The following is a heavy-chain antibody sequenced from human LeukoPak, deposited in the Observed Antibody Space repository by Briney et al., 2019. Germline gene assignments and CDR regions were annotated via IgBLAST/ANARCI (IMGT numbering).Heavy chain of an antibody. D-gene: IGHD3-9*01. CDR3: AKDLNQEGYYDVLTGPPAG. CDR2: ISGSGGST. V-gene: IGHV3-23*01. CDR1: GFTFSSYA. Sequence: GGSLRLSCAASGFTFSSYAMSWVRQAPGKGLEWVSAISGSGGSTYYADSVKGRFTISRDNSKNTLYLQMNSLRAEDTAVYYCAKDLNQEGYYDVLTGPPAGWGQGTLVTVSS. J-gene: IGHJ4*02.